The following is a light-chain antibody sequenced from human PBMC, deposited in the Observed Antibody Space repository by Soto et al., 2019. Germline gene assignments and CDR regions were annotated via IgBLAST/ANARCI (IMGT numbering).Light chain of an antibody. J-gene: IGKJ5*01. CDR1: QNVGTY. V-gene: IGKV3-11*01. CDR3: HQRSDWIT. Sequence: EIVLTQSPATLSLSPGERATLSCRASQNVGTYLAWYQQKRGQAPSLLIYDASIRATGIPARFSGSGSGTDFTLTISSLEPDDFAVYYCHQRSDWITFGQGTRLEIK. CDR2: DAS.